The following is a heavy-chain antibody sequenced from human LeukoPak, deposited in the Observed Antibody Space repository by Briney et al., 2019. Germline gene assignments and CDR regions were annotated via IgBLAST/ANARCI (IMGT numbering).Heavy chain of an antibody. J-gene: IGHJ4*02. CDR1: GFIFSTYA. D-gene: IGHD2-2*01. V-gene: IGHV3-23*01. Sequence: PGGSLRLSCAASGFIFSTYAMSWVRQAPGKGLEWVSGISGSDGSTYYADSVKGRFTISRDNSKNTLYLQMNSPRAEDTAVYYCAKGYCSSTDCYGDYWGQGTLVTVSS. CDR3: AKGYCSSTDCYGDY. CDR2: ISGSDGST.